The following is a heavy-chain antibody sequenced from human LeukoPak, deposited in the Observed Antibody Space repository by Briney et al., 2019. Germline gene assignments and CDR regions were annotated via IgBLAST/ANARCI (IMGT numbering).Heavy chain of an antibody. CDR1: GGSISTSNYY. CDR3: ARGRVWNLFDY. J-gene: IGHJ4*02. CDR2: IFYSGST. V-gene: IGHV4-39*07. Sequence: PSETLSLTCTVSGGSISTSNYYWGWVRQPPGKGLEWIGNIFYSGSTNYNPSLKSRVTISVDTSKNQFSLKLSSVTAADTAVYYCARGRVWNLFDYWGQGTLVTVSS. D-gene: IGHD1-7*01.